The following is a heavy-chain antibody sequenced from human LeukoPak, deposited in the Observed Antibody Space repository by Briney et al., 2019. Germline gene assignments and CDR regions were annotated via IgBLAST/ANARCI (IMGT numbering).Heavy chain of an antibody. CDR3: ARDETGTTGGDAFDI. V-gene: IGHV1-69*13. J-gene: IGHJ3*02. D-gene: IGHD1-1*01. CDR1: GGTFSSYA. Sequence: ASVKVSCKASGGTFSSYAISWVRQAPGQELEWMGGIIPIFGTANYAQKFQGRVTITADESTSTAYMELSSLRSEDTAVYYCARDETGTTGGDAFDIWGQGTMVTVSS. CDR2: IIPIFGTA.